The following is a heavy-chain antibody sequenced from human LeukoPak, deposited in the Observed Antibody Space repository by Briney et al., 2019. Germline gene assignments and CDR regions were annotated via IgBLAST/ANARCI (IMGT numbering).Heavy chain of an antibody. CDR3: AREMGRGSGYQEDY. CDR1: GYTFTGYY. Sequence: ASVKVSCKASGYTFTGYYMHWVRQAPGQGLEWMGWINPNSGGTNYAQKFQGRVTMTRDTSISTAYMELSRLRSDDTAVYYCAREMGRGSGYQEDYWGQGTLVTVSS. J-gene: IGHJ4*02. D-gene: IGHD3-10*01. CDR2: INPNSGGT. V-gene: IGHV1-2*02.